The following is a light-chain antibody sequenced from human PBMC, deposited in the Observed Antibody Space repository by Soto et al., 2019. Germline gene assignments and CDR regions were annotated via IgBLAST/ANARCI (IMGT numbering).Light chain of an antibody. CDR3: LLYYGAAVV. J-gene: IGLJ2*01. Sequence: QAVVTPEPSLTVSPGVTVTLACASSTGPVTSDYYPNWFQQKPGQAPRALIYSTTKKHSWTPARFSGSLLGGKAALTLSGVQPEDEADYYCLLYYGAAVVFSGGTQLTVL. V-gene: IGLV7-43*01. CDR1: TGPVTSDYY. CDR2: STT.